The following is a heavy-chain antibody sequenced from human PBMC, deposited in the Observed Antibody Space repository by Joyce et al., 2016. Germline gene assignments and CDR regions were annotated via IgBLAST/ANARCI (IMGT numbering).Heavy chain of an antibody. CDR1: GVTFSSYA. Sequence: EVQLLESGGGLVQPAGSLRLSCAASGVTFSSYAMSWVRQAPGKGLGWVSVISGSGGSIYDADSVKGRFTFSRDNSKNTLYLQMNSLRAEDTAVYYCAKVAEGSAVYFYYMDVWGKGTTVTVSS. CDR2: ISGSGGSI. V-gene: IGHV3-23*01. J-gene: IGHJ6*03. D-gene: IGHD6-6*01. CDR3: AKVAEGSAVYFYYMDV.